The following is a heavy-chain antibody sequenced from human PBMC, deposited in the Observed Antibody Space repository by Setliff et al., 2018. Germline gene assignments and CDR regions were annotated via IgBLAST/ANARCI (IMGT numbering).Heavy chain of an antibody. D-gene: IGHD5-12*01. V-gene: IGHV1-18*01. CDR1: GYTFTSYG. J-gene: IGHJ4*02. CDR2: ISAYNGNT. CDR3: ARGPGPSVVVAIPFDH. Sequence: ASVKVSCKASGYTFTSYGISWVRQAPGQGLEWMGWISAYNGNTNYAQKLQGRVTMTTDTSTSTAYMELRSLRSDDTAVYYCARGPGPSVVVAIPFDHWGQGSLVTVSS.